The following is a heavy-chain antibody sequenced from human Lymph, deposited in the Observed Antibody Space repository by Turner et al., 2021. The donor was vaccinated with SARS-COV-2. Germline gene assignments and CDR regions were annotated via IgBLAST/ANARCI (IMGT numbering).Heavy chain of an antibody. Sequence: QVQLQESGPALVKSSQTLSLPCPVSGGPISSGGYYWRWIRQLPGKGLEWIGYIYYSGSTYYNPSLKSRVTISVDTSKNQFSLKLSSVTAADTAVYYWARDYGGNSNYFGYWGQGTLVTVSS. V-gene: IGHV4-31*03. CDR2: IYYSGST. CDR1: GGPISSGGYY. J-gene: IGHJ4*02. CDR3: ARDYGGNSNYFGY. D-gene: IGHD4-17*01.